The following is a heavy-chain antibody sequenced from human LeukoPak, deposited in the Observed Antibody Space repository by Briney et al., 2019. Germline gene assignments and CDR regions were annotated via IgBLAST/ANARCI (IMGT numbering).Heavy chain of an antibody. CDR1: GYTFTSYG. V-gene: IGHV1-18*01. D-gene: IGHD5-12*01. CDR3: AREDIVAMTNDY. CDR2: ISAYNGNT. J-gene: IGHJ4*02. Sequence: ASVKVSCKASGYTFTSYGISWVQQAPGQGLEWMGWISAYNGNTNYAQKLQGRVTMTTDTSTSTAYMELRSLRSDDTAVYYCAREDIVAMTNDYWGQGTLVTVSS.